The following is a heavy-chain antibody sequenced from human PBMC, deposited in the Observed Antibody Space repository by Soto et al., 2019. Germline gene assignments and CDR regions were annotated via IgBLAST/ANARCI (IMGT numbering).Heavy chain of an antibody. V-gene: IGHV1-24*01. CDR2: FDPEDGET. Sequence: ASVKVSCKVSGYXLTELSMHWVRQAPGKGLEWMGGFDPEDGETIYAQKFQGRVTMTEDTSTDTAYMELSSLRSEDTAVYYCATTSPLAARHYYCGMDVWGQGTTVTVSS. CDR3: ATTSPLAARHYYCGMDV. D-gene: IGHD6-6*01. J-gene: IGHJ6*02. CDR1: GYXLTELS.